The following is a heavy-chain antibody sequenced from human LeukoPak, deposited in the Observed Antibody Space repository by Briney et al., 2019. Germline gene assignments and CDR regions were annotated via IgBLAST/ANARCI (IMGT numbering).Heavy chain of an antibody. D-gene: IGHD6-6*01. J-gene: IGHJ4*02. CDR3: VKGGQYSSSSHFDY. V-gene: IGHV3-64D*09. CDR2: ISSKGVST. Sequence: PGGSLRLSCSASGFTISLYAMHWARQAPGKGLEYVSGISSKGVSTYYADSVKGRFTISRDNSMDTMFLQMSSLRPEDTAVYYCVKGGQYSSSSHFDYWGQGTLVTVSS. CDR1: GFTISLYA.